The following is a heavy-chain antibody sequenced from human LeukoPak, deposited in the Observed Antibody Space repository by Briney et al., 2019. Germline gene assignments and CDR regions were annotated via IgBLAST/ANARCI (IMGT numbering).Heavy chain of an antibody. Sequence: SVKVSCKASGFTFTSSTMQWVRQARGQRLEWIGWIVVGSGNTHYAQKFQERVTITRDMSTSTAYMELSSLRSEDTAVYYCAAVRSSYYYYGMDVWGQGTTVTVSS. V-gene: IGHV1-58*02. CDR2: IVVGSGNT. CDR3: AAVRSSYYYYGMDV. CDR1: GFTFTSST. D-gene: IGHD6-6*01. J-gene: IGHJ6*02.